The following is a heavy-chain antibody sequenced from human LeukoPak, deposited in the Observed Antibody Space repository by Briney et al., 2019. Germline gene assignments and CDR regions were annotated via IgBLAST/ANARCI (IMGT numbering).Heavy chain of an antibody. Sequence: PSETLSLTCAVYGVSFSGYYWSWIRQPPGKGLEWIGEINHSGSTNYNPSLKSRVTISVDTSKNQFSLKLSSVTAVDTAVYYCARGAYSYGYIVWSWFDPWGQGTLVTVSS. CDR1: GVSFSGYY. J-gene: IGHJ5*02. CDR2: INHSGST. D-gene: IGHD5-18*01. V-gene: IGHV4-34*01. CDR3: ARGAYSYGYIVWSWFDP.